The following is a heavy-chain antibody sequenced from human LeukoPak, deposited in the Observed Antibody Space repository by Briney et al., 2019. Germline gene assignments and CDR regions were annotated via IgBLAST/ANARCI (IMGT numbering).Heavy chain of an antibody. V-gene: IGHV3-23*01. CDR2: ISGSGGST. CDR3: ASDSSGPNDAFDI. Sequence: GGSLRLSCAASGFTFSSYAMSWVRQAPGKGLEWVSAISGSGGSTYYADSVKGRFTISRDNSKNTLYLQMNSLRAEDTAVYYCASDSSGPNDAFDIWGQGTMVTVSS. J-gene: IGHJ3*02. D-gene: IGHD3-22*01. CDR1: GFTFSSYA.